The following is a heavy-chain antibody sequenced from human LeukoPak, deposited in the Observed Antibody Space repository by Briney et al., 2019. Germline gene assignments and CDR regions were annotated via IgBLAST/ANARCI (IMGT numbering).Heavy chain of an antibody. CDR1: GFTFTIYS. J-gene: IGHJ6*03. V-gene: IGHV3-21*01. D-gene: IGHD6-13*01. CDR3: ARDLGAATGIYCHYMGL. CDR2: ISSSSSYI. Sequence: GGSLSLSCAASGFTFTIYSMNWVRQAPGKGLEWVSSISSSSSYIYSADSVKARFTISRDNAKNSLYLQMNSLRAEDTAEYYCARDLGAATGIYCHYMGLWGKGTLVTVSS.